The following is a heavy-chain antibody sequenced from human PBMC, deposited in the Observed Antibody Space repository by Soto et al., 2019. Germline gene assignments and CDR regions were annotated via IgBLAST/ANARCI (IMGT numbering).Heavy chain of an antibody. V-gene: IGHV4-34*01. Sequence: PSETLSLTCAVYGGSFSGYYWSWIRQPPGKGLEWIGEINHSGSTNYNPSLKSRVTISVDTSKNQFSLKLSSVTAAGTAVYYCARGGGLRFLEWLSSDYYYYYGMDVWGQGTTVPVSS. CDR3: ARGGGLRFLEWLSSDYYYYYGMDV. CDR2: INHSGST. J-gene: IGHJ6*02. CDR1: GGSFSGYY. D-gene: IGHD3-3*01.